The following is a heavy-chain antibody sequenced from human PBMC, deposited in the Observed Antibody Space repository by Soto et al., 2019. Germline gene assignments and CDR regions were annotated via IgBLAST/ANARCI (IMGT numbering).Heavy chain of an antibody. CDR2: ISGSGGST. Sequence: GGSLRLSCAASGFTFSSYAMSWVRQAPGKGLEWVSAISGSGGSTYYADSVKGRFTISRDNSKNTLYLQMNSLRAEDTAVYYCAKDLPITMVRGVMGYYGTDVWGQGTTVTVSS. CDR1: GFTFSSYA. D-gene: IGHD3-10*01. V-gene: IGHV3-23*01. J-gene: IGHJ6*02. CDR3: AKDLPITMVRGVMGYYGTDV.